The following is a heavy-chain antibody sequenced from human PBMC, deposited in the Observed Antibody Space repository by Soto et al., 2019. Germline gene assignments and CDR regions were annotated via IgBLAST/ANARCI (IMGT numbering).Heavy chain of an antibody. Sequence: PGGSLRLSCAASGFTFSSYSMNWVRQAPGKGLEWVSSISSSSSYIYYADSVKGRFTISRDNAKNSLYLQMNSLRAEDTAVYYCAREGGYCSGGSCYYSYYYMDVWGKGTTVNVSS. CDR2: ISSSSSYI. D-gene: IGHD2-15*01. V-gene: IGHV3-21*01. CDR1: GFTFSSYS. CDR3: AREGGYCSGGSCYYSYYYMDV. J-gene: IGHJ6*03.